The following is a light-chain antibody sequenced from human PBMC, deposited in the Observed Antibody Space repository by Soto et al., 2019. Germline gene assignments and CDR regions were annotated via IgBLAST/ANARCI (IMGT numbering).Light chain of an antibody. CDR3: QQSGT. J-gene: IGKJ1*01. CDR2: KAS. V-gene: IGKV1-5*03. CDR1: QSISSW. Sequence: DIQMIQSPSTLSASVGDRVTITCRASQSISSWLAWYQQKPGKAPKLLIYKASSLESGVPSRFSGSGSGTEFTLTISSLQPDDFATYYCQQSGTFGQGTKVEIK.